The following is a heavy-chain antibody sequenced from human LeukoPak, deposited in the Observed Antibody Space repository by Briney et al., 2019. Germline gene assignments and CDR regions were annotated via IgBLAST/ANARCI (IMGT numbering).Heavy chain of an antibody. CDR1: GYTFTSYD. Sequence: ASVKVSCKASGYTFTSYDINWVRQATGQGLEWMGWMNPNSGNTGYAQKFQGRVTMTRNTSISTAYMELSSLRSEDTAVYYCARPSKYYYYYYYMDVWGKGTTVTVSS. V-gene: IGHV1-8*01. CDR2: MNPNSGNT. D-gene: IGHD6-6*01. J-gene: IGHJ6*03. CDR3: ARPSKYYYYYYYMDV.